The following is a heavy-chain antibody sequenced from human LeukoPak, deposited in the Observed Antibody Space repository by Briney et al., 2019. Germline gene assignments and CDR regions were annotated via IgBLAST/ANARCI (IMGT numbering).Heavy chain of an antibody. CDR3: ASHHYYDSSGLDDYFDY. CDR1: GFTFRRYA. CDR2: ISGSGGST. V-gene: IGHV3-23*01. Sequence: PGRSLRLSCAASGFTFRRYAMSWVRQAPGKGLEWVSAISGSGGSTYYADSVKGRTIISRENSKNTLYLQMNSLRAEDTAVYYCASHHYYDSSGLDDYFDYWGQGTLVTVSS. J-gene: IGHJ4*02. D-gene: IGHD3-22*01.